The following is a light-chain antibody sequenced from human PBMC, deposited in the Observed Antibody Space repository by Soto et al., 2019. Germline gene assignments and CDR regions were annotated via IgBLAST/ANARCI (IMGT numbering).Light chain of an antibody. J-gene: IGKJ4*01. CDR3: QQRSNWPRGIT. CDR1: QTVSSAY. V-gene: IGKV3D-20*02. Sequence: PGERATLSCRASQTVSSAYLAWFQQKPGQAPRLLIYGASSRATGIPDRFSGSGSGTDFTLTISSLEPEDFAVYYCQQRSNWPRGITFGGGTKVDI. CDR2: GAS.